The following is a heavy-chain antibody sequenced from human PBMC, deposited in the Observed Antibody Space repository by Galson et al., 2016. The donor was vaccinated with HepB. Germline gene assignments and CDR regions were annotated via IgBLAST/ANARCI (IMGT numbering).Heavy chain of an antibody. V-gene: IGHV1-18*01. Sequence: SVKVSCKASGYTATTFGVSWVRQAPGQGLEWLGYISDYNGDKNYAPKFQGRVTMTTDTSTTTAYMELRSLRSDDTAVCFCGVLTKGVFDYWGQGTLVIVSS. D-gene: IGHD3-10*01. CDR2: ISDYNGDK. CDR3: GVLTKGVFDY. J-gene: IGHJ4*02. CDR1: GYTATTFG.